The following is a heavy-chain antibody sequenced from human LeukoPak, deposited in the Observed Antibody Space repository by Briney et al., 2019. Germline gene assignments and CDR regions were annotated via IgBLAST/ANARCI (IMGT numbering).Heavy chain of an antibody. CDR1: GGTFSSYA. J-gene: IGHJ5*02. V-gene: IGHV1-69*13. CDR2: IIPIFVTP. Sequence: AVKVSCKASGGTFSSYAISWVRQAPGQGLEWMGGIIPIFVTPNYAQKFQGRVTITADESTSTAYMELSSLRSEDTAVYYCARCSSTSCYAGHLFDPWGQGTLVTVSS. CDR3: ARCSSTSCYAGHLFDP. D-gene: IGHD2-2*01.